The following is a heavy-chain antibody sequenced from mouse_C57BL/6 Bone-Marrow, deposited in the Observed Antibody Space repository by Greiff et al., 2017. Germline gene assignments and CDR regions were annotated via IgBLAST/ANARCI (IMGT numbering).Heavy chain of an antibody. Sequence: QVQLQQPGAELVRPGTSVKLSCKASGYTFTSYWMHWVKQRPGQGLEWIGVIDTSDSYTNYNQKFKGKATLTVDTSSSTAYMQLSSLTSEDSAVYYCARCLPTVVAREFAYWGQGTLVTVSA. D-gene: IGHD1-1*01. CDR1: GYTFTSYW. V-gene: IGHV1-59*01. CDR2: IDTSDSYT. CDR3: ARCLPTVVAREFAY. J-gene: IGHJ3*01.